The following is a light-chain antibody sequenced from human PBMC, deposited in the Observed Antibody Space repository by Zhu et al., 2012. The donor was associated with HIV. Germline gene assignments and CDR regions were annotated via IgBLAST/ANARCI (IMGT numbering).Light chain of an antibody. J-gene: IGKJ1*01. V-gene: IGKV3-20*01. CDR2: GAS. Sequence: EIVLTQSPGTLSLSPGERATLSCRASQSVTSTYFAWYKQKPGQAPRLLIYGASDRASGVPDRFSGSGSGTDFTLTISRLEPEDFAVYYCHQYDDSWTFGQGTKVEIK. CDR3: HQYDDSWT. CDR1: QSVTSTY.